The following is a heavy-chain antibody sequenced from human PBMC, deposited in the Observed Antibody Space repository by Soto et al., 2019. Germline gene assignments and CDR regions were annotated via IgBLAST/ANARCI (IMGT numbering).Heavy chain of an antibody. D-gene: IGHD3-9*01. Sequence: QVQLVQSGAEVKKPGSSVKVSCKASGGTFSSYAISWVRQAPGQGLEWMGGIIPIFGTANYAQKFQGRVTITADEATSTGYMELNSLRSEDTAVYYCARGGKRYFDWFPPIYYYYYGMDVWGQGTTVTVSS. CDR2: IIPIFGTA. V-gene: IGHV1-69*01. CDR3: ARGGKRYFDWFPPIYYYYYGMDV. J-gene: IGHJ6*02. CDR1: GGTFSSYA.